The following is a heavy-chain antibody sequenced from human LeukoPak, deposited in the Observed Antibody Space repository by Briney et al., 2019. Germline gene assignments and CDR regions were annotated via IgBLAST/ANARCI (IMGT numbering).Heavy chain of an antibody. V-gene: IGHV4-59*12. CDR1: GGSISSYY. Sequence: SETLSLTCTVSGGSISSYYWSWIRQPPGKGLEWIGYIYYSGSTNYNPSLKSRVTISVDTSKNQFSLRLSSVTAADTAVYYCARGESSGWYYFNYWGQGTLVTVSS. CDR2: IYYSGST. J-gene: IGHJ4*02. CDR3: ARGESSGWYYFNY. D-gene: IGHD6-13*01.